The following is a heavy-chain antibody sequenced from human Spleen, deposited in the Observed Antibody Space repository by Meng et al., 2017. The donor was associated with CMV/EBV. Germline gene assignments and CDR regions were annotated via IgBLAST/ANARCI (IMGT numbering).Heavy chain of an antibody. J-gene: IGHJ6*02. Sequence: GGSLRLSCAASGFTFSSYWMSWVRQAPGKGLEWVANIKQDGSEKYYVDSVKGRFTISRDNAKNSLYLQMNSLRAEDTALYYCARDKDPMGYYYGMDVWGQGTTVTVSS. CDR1: GFTFSSYW. CDR2: IKQDGSEK. V-gene: IGHV3-7*03. CDR3: ARDKDPMGYYYGMDV.